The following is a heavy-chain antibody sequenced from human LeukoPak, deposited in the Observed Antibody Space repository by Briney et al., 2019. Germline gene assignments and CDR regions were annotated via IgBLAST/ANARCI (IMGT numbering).Heavy chain of an antibody. CDR3: ARSEFEAFDM. CDR1: GFIFSYYG. V-gene: IGHV3-21*01. Sequence: GGSLRLSCAASGFIFSYYGMNWVRQAPGKGLEWVSSINSNSNYMSYADSVKGRFTISRDNAKNSLYLQMTSLRAEDTAVYYCARSEFEAFDMWGQGTMVTVSS. J-gene: IGHJ3*02. D-gene: IGHD3-10*01. CDR2: INSNSNYM.